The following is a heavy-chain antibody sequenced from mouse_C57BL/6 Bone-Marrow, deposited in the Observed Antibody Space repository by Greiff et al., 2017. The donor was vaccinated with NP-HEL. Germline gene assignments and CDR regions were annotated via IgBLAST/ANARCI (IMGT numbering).Heavy chain of an antibody. CDR1: GFNIKDDY. CDR2: IDPENGDT. V-gene: IGHV14-4*01. CDR3: TTRPFDD. Sequence: SGAELVRPGASVKLSCTASGFNIKDDYMHWVKQRPEQGLEWIGWIDPENGDTEYASKFQGKATITADTSSNTAYLQLSSLTSEDTAVYYCTTRPFDDWGQGTTLTVSS. J-gene: IGHJ2*01.